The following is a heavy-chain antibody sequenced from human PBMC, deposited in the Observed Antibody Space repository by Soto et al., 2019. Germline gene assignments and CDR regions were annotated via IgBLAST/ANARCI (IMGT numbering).Heavy chain of an antibody. D-gene: IGHD2-21*01. J-gene: IGHJ3*02. Sequence: EVQLVESGGGLVQPGGSLRLSCAASGFTFSSYWMHWVRQAPGKGLVWVSRINSDGSSTGYADFVKGRFAISRDNDKNTLYLQMNSLRAEDTAVYYCAVIPRPGDGFDIWGQGTMVTVSS. V-gene: IGHV3-74*01. CDR2: INSDGSST. CDR3: AVIPRPGDGFDI. CDR1: GFTFSSYW.